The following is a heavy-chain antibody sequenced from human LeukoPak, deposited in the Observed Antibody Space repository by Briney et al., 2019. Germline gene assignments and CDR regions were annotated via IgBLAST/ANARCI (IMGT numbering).Heavy chain of an antibody. Sequence: SVKVSCKVSGYTLTELSMHWVRQAPGQGLEWMGGIIPIFGTANYAQKFQGRVTITADESTSTAYMELSSLRSEDTAVYYCARGLYYYDSSGYYYSFDYWGQGTLVTVSS. CDR3: ARGLYYYDSSGYYYSFDY. CDR1: GYTLTELS. V-gene: IGHV1-69*13. J-gene: IGHJ4*02. D-gene: IGHD3-22*01. CDR2: IIPIFGTA.